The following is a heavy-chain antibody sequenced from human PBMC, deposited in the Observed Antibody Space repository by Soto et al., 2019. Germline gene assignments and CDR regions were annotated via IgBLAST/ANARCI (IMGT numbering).Heavy chain of an antibody. J-gene: IGHJ6*02. CDR2: IGPDGSSA. CDR1: GYSLSTYW. Sequence: EVQLVESGGGLVQPGGSLRLSCAASGYSLSTYWMHWVRQIPGQGLTWVSRIGPDGSSATYADSVKGRFTISRDNANNALYLQMNSLRVEDTAVYYCAREHSGHDHGEDSCHGVDVWGQGTTVTVSS. D-gene: IGHD5-12*01. V-gene: IGHV3-74*03. CDR3: AREHSGHDHGEDSCHGVDV.